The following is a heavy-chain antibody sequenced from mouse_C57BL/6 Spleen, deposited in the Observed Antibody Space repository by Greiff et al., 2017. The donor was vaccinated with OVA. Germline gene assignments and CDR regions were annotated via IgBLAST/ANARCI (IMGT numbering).Heavy chain of an antibody. CDR3: ARRAGKYGEAGLYYAMDY. V-gene: IGHV1-82*01. CDR2: IYPGDGDT. D-gene: IGHD3-3*01. CDR1: GYAFSSSW. Sequence: QVQLQQSGPELVKPGASVKISCTASGYAFSSSWMNWVKQRPGKGLEWIGRIYPGDGDTNYNGQFKGKATLTADKSSSTAYMQLSSLTSEDSAVYFCARRAGKYGEAGLYYAMDYWGQGTSVTVSS. J-gene: IGHJ4*01.